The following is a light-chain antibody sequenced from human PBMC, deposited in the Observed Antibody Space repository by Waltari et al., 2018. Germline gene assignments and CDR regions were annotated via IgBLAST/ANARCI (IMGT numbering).Light chain of an antibody. CDR2: DVS. CDR3: CSYAGAYTLGV. Sequence: QSALTQPRSVSGSPGQSVTISCTGTSSDVGGYYFVSWYQQHPGKAPKLLIYDVSKRASGVSDHLSGSKSGNTASLTISGLQAEDEADYFCCSYAGAYTLGVFGTGTKVTVL. J-gene: IGLJ1*01. CDR1: SSDVGGYYF. V-gene: IGLV2-11*01.